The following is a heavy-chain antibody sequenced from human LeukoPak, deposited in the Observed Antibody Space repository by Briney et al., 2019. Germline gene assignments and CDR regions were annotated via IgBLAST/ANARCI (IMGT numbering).Heavy chain of an antibody. CDR3: ARGHYDFWSGYRFDYYMDV. D-gene: IGHD3-3*01. CDR2: MNPNSGNT. Sequence: ASVTVSCKASGYTFTSYDINWVRQATGQGLEWMGWMNPNSGNTGYAQKFQGRVTMTRNTSISTAYMELSSLRSEDTAVYYCARGHYDFWSGYRFDYYMDVWGKGTTVTVSS. J-gene: IGHJ6*03. CDR1: GYTFTSYD. V-gene: IGHV1-8*01.